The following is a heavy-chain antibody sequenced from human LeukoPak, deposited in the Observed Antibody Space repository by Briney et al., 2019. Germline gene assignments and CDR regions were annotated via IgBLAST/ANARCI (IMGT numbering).Heavy chain of an antibody. CDR3: ARGPITTRSHFDY. J-gene: IGHJ4*02. Sequence: SVKVSCKASGYTFTSYAISWVRQAPGQGLEWMGGIIPTFATANYAQKFQGRVTITADESTSTAYMELSSLRSEDTAVYYCARGPITTRSHFDYWGQGTLVTISS. D-gene: IGHD3-22*01. CDR2: IIPTFATA. CDR1: GYTFTSYA. V-gene: IGHV1-69*13.